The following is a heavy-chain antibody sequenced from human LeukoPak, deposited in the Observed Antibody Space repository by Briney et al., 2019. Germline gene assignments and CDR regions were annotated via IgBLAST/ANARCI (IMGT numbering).Heavy chain of an antibody. CDR2: IIPIFGTA. CDR1: GGTFSSYA. CDR3: ARDAHHSRPFDY. V-gene: IGHV1-69*13. Sequence: GASVKVPCKASGGTFSSYAISWVRQAPGQGLEWMGGIIPIFGTANYAQKFQGRVTITADESTSTAYMELSSLRSEDTAVYYCARDAHHSRPFDYWGQGTLVTVSS. J-gene: IGHJ4*02.